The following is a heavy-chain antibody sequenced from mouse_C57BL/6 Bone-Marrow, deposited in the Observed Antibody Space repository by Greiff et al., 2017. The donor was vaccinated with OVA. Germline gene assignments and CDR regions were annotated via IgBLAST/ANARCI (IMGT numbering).Heavy chain of an antibody. CDR3: TTYGY. D-gene: IGHD1-1*01. CDR2: IDPENGDT. J-gene: IGHJ2*01. V-gene: IGHV14-4*01. CDR1: GFNIKDDY. Sequence: EVQLQQSGAELVRPGASVKLSCTASGFNIKDDYMHWVKERPEQGLEWIGWIDPENGDTEYASKFQGKATITADTSSKTVYLHLSSLTSEDTAVYYGTTYGYWGQGTTLTVSS.